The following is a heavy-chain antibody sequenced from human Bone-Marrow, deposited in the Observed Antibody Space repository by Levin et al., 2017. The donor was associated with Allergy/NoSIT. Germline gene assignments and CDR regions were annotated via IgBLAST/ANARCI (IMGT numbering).Heavy chain of an antibody. Sequence: PGASVKVSCAASGYTFTSYYIHWVRQAPGLGLEWMGIINPSGASTNYAQKFQGRVTMTRDTSTSTVYMELSSLKSEDTAFYYCARVRFTNSWYHYDYWGQGTLVTVSS. CDR1: GYTFTSYY. CDR2: INPSGAST. V-gene: IGHV1-46*01. D-gene: IGHD6-13*01. J-gene: IGHJ4*02. CDR3: ARVRFTNSWYHYDY.